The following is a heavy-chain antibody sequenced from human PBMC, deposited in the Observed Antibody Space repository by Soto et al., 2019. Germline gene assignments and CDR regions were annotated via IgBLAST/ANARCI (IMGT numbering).Heavy chain of an antibody. D-gene: IGHD3-10*01. Sequence: GGSLRLSCAASGFTFSSYSMNWVRQAPGKGLEWVSSISSSSRYIYYPDLLKGRFTVSRDNAKNSLYLQMNSLRAEDTAVYYCARGGVRPQSLYYYYGMDVWGQGTTVTVSS. CDR3: ARGGVRPQSLYYYYGMDV. V-gene: IGHV3-21*01. CDR2: ISSSSRYI. CDR1: GFTFSSYS. J-gene: IGHJ6*02.